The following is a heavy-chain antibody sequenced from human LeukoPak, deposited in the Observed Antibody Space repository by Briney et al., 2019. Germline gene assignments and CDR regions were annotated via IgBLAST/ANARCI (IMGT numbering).Heavy chain of an antibody. CDR2: ISGSGGST. V-gene: IGHV3-23*01. CDR3: AKEDYYDSSGYYYVRAYFQH. J-gene: IGHJ1*01. Sequence: GGSLRLSCAASGFTFSSYAMSWVRQAPGKGLEWVSAISGSGGSTYYADSVKGRVTISRDNSKNTLYLQMNSLSDEDTAVYYCAKEDYYDSSGYYYVRAYFQHWGQGTLVTVSS. CDR1: GFTFSSYA. D-gene: IGHD3-22*01.